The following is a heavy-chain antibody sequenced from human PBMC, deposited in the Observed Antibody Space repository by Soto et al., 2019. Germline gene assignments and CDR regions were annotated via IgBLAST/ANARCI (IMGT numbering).Heavy chain of an antibody. CDR3: AKDSLRLDSGYDFRIAVAGLFDY. V-gene: IGHV3-23*01. D-gene: IGHD6-19*01. CDR1: GFTFSSYA. CDR2: ISGSGGST. Sequence: EVQLLESGGGLVQPGGSLRLSCAASGFTFSSYAMSWVRQAPGKGLEWVSAISGSGGSTYYADSVKGRFTISRDNSKNTLYLQMNSLRAEDTAVYYCAKDSLRLDSGYDFRIAVAGLFDYWGQGTLVTVSS. J-gene: IGHJ4*02.